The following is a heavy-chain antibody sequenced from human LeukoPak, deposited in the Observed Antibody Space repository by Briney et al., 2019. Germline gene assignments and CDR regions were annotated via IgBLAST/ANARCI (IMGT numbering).Heavy chain of an antibody. CDR1: GFTFSSYS. J-gene: IGHJ5*02. Sequence: GGSLRLSCAASGFTFSSYSMNWVRQAPGKGLEWVSSISSSSSYIYYADSVKGRFTISRDNSKNTLYLQMNSLRAEDTAVYYCAILVDTAMVSPWFDPWGQGTLVTVSS. V-gene: IGHV3-21*04. D-gene: IGHD5-18*01. CDR2: ISSSSSYI. CDR3: AILVDTAMVSPWFDP.